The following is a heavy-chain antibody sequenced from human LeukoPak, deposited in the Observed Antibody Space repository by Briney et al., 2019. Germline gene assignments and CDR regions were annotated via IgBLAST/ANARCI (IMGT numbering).Heavy chain of an antibody. CDR2: IKQDGSEK. CDR3: ARDLGSGSSGYDL. CDR1: GFTFSSYW. Sequence: GGSLRLSCAASGFTFSSYWMSWVRQAPGKGLEWVANIKQDGSEKYYVDSVKGRFTISRDNAKNSLYLQMNSLRAEDTAVYYCARDLGSGSSGYDLWGQGNLVTVSS. V-gene: IGHV3-7*01. D-gene: IGHD3-22*01. J-gene: IGHJ4*02.